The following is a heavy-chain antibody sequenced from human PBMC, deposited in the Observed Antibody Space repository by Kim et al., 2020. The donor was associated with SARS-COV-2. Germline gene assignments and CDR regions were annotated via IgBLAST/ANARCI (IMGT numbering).Heavy chain of an antibody. CDR2: VRGNTGHS. CDR1: GYTLINYG. D-gene: IGHD3-22*01. CDR3: ARNADFYDSGGPLPDDALDI. J-gene: IGHJ3*02. V-gene: IGHV1-18*04. Sequence: ASVKVSCKASGYTLINYGITWVRQAPGQGLQWMGWVRGNTGHSKFAQNLQARVTMTTDASTNTAYMELRSLRSDDTAMYYCARNADFYDSGGPLPDDALDIWGQGTMVTVSS.